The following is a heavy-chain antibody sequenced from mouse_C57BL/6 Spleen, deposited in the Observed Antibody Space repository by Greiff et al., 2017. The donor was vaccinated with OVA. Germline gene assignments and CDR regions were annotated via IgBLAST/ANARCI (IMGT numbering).Heavy chain of an antibody. CDR3: TSAYGNYDYFDY. CDR2: IDPETGGT. J-gene: IGHJ2*01. CDR1: GYTFTDYE. Sequence: VKLMESGAELVRPGASVTLSCKASGYTFTDYEMHWVKQTPVHGLEWIGAIDPETGGTAYNQKFKGKAILTADKSSSTAYMELRSLTSEDSAVYYCTSAYGNYDYFDYWGQGTTLTVSS. D-gene: IGHD2-1*01. V-gene: IGHV1-15*01.